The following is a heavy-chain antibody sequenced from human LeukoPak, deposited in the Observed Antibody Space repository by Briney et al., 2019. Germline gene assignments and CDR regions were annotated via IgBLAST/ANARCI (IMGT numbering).Heavy chain of an antibody. Sequence: GSSVKVSCKASGGTFSSYAISWVRQAPGQGLEWVGWVNPRGQTGYAQKFQGRVTMRRNIAINTAYMELKSLTSEDTAIYYCVRVVPGPFNRFDPWGPGTLVTVSS. V-gene: IGHV1-8*02. CDR3: VRVVPGPFNRFDP. D-gene: IGHD2-8*02. J-gene: IGHJ5*02. CDR1: GGTFSSYA. CDR2: VNPRGQT.